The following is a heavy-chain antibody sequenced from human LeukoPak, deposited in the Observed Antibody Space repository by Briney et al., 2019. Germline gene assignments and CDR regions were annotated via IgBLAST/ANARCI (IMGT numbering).Heavy chain of an antibody. CDR3: TTQEDYGDYVVDY. Sequence: GGSLILSCAASGFTFSNAWMNWVRQAPGKGLEWVGRIKSKTDGGTTDYAAPVKGRFTISRDDSKNTLYLQMNSLKTEDTAVYYCTTQEDYGDYVVDYWGQGTLVTVSS. CDR2: IKSKTDGGTT. V-gene: IGHV3-15*07. J-gene: IGHJ4*02. CDR1: GFTFSNAW. D-gene: IGHD4-17*01.